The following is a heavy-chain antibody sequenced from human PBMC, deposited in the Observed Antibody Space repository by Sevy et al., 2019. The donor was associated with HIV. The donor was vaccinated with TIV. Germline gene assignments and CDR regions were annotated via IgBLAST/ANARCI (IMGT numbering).Heavy chain of an antibody. D-gene: IGHD2-2*01. CDR3: ARGSVVPAAIGYYYYGMDV. J-gene: IGHJ6*02. CDR2: INHSGST. CDR1: GGSFSGYY. Sequence: SETLSLTCAVYGGSFSGYYWSWIRQPPGKWLEWIGEINHSGSTNYNPSLKSRVTISVDTSKNQFSLKLSSVTAADTAVYYCARGSVVPAAIGYYYYGMDVWGQGTTVTVSS. V-gene: IGHV4-34*01.